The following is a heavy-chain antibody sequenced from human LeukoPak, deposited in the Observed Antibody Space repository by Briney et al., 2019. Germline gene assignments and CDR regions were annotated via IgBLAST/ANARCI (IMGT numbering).Heavy chain of an antibody. CDR1: GFTFSNYG. V-gene: IGHV3-30*02. CDR3: VKDIRRGYNFGYDQFAY. CDR2: IGFDGSDH. Sequence: PGGSLRLSCAASGFTFSNYGMHWARQAPGKGLEWVAFIGFDGSDHSYADSVKGRFTISRDNSKNTLYLQMNSLRAEDTALYYCVKDIRRGYNFGYDQFAYWGQGTLVTVSS. D-gene: IGHD5-18*01. J-gene: IGHJ4*02.